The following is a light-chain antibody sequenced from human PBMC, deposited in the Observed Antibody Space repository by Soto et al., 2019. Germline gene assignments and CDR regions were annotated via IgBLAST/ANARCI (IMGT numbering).Light chain of an antibody. CDR2: GAS. V-gene: IGKV3-15*01. CDR1: QSVSSN. Sequence: EIVMTQSPATLSVSPGERATLSCRASQSVSSNLAWYQQKPGQAPRLLIYGASTRATGIPARFSGSGSGTEFTLTNSSRQSEDFAVYYCQQYNNFWTFGQGTKVEIK. J-gene: IGKJ1*01. CDR3: QQYNNFWT.